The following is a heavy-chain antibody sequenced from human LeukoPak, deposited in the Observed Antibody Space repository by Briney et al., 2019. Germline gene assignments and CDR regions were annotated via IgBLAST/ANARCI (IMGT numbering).Heavy chain of an antibody. J-gene: IGHJ3*02. D-gene: IGHD3-9*01. CDR2: IYYSGST. CDR1: GASVSGNSYY. CDR3: ARDSHYDILTGYYTAFDI. Sequence: SETLSLTCSVSGASVSGNSYYWGWIRQPPGKGLEWIGYIYYSGSTNYNPSLKSRVTISVDTSKNQFSLKLSSVTAADTAVYYCARDSHYDILTGYYTAFDIWGQGTMVTVSS. V-gene: IGHV4-61*01.